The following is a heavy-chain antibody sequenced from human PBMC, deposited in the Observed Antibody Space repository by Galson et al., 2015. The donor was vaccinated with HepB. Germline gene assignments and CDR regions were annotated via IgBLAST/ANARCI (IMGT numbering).Heavy chain of an antibody. Sequence: SLRLSCAASGFTFSSYAMSWVRQAPGKGLEWVSAISGSGGSTYYADSVKGRFTISRDNSKNTLYLQMNSLRAEDTAVYYCAKDQNSYGRRNWFAPWGKGTLFTVSS. D-gene: IGHD5-18*01. CDR3: AKDQNSYGRRNWFAP. CDR2: ISGSGGST. J-gene: IGHJ5*02. CDR1: GFTFSSYA. V-gene: IGHV3-23*01.